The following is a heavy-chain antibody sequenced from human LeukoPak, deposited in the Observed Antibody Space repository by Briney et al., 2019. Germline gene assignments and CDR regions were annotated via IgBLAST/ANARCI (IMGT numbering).Heavy chain of an antibody. Sequence: GGSLRLSCAASGFTFSSYSMNWVRQAPGKGLEWVANIKQDGSEKYYVDSVKGRFTISRDNAKNSLYLQMNSLRAEDTAVYYCARKSDFWNNDYWGQGTLVTVSS. CDR3: ARKSDFWNNDY. D-gene: IGHD3-3*01. V-gene: IGHV3-7*01. CDR2: IKQDGSEK. J-gene: IGHJ4*02. CDR1: GFTFSSYS.